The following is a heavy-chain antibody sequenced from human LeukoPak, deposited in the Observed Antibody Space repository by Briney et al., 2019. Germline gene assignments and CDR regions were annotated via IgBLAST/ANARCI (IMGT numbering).Heavy chain of an antibody. J-gene: IGHJ4*02. V-gene: IGHV4-39*07. D-gene: IGHD1-14*01. Sequence: SETLSLTCTVSGGSVSSGSYYWSWIRQPPGKGLEWIGNIYYSGSAYYNPSLKSRVTMSVDTSKNQFSLKLSSVTAADTAVYYCARKPIINSAWYYFDYWGQGTLVTVSS. CDR1: GGSVSSGSYY. CDR3: ARKPIINSAWYYFDY. CDR2: IYYSGSA.